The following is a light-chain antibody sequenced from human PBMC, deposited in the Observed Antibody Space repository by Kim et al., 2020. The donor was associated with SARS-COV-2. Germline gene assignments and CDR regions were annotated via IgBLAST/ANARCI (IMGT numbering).Light chain of an antibody. CDR3: QKYNSAPWT. CDR2: AAA. CDR1: QDIANS. J-gene: IGKJ1*01. Sequence: DIQLTQSPSSLSASIGDRVTITCRASQDIANSLAWYQQKPGKVPQVLIYAAATLQSGVPSRFSGSGSGTEFTLTIGSLQTEDVATYYRQKYNSAPWTFCPDTKMDIK. V-gene: IGKV1-27*01.